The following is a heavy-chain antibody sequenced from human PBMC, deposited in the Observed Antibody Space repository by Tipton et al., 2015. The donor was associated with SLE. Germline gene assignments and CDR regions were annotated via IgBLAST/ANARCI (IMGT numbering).Heavy chain of an antibody. Sequence: TLSLTCTVSGGSISTHYWTWIRQPPGKGLEWIGNMYYGGRPYYNPSLNSRVTISVDPSKNQFSLKLSSVTAGDTAVYYCARGPSGYTYGFDSWGQGALVNVSS. CDR1: GGSISTHY. CDR3: ARGPSGYTYGFDS. V-gene: IGHV4-59*11. CDR2: MYYGGRP. J-gene: IGHJ4*02. D-gene: IGHD5-18*01.